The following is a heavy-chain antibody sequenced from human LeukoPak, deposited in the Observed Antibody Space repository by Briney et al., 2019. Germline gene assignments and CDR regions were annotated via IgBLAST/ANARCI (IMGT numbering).Heavy chain of an antibody. CDR1: GFTFSSYE. CDR3: AKPKESGSYRYAYFDY. J-gene: IGHJ4*02. V-gene: IGHV3-48*03. D-gene: IGHD1-26*01. CDR2: ISSSGSSL. Sequence: PGGSLRLSCAASGFTFSSYEMNWVRQAPGKGLEWISYISSSGSSLYYADSVKGRFTISRDNAKNSLYLQMNSLRAEDTAVYYCAKPKESGSYRYAYFDYWGQGTLVTVSS.